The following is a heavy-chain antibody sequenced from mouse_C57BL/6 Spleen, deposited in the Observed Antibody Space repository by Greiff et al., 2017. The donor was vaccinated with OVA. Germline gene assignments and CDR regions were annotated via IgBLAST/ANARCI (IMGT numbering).Heavy chain of an antibody. V-gene: IGHV1-7*01. CDR2: INPRSGYT. J-gene: IGHJ2*01. CDR3: ALISTVVATDY. D-gene: IGHD1-1*01. CDR1: GYTFTSYW. Sequence: VQGVESGAELAKPGASVKLSCKASGYTFTSYWMHWVKQRPGQGLEWIGYINPRSGYTKYNQKFKDKATLTADKSSSTAYMQLSSLTYEDSAVYYCALISTVVATDYWGQGTTLTVSS.